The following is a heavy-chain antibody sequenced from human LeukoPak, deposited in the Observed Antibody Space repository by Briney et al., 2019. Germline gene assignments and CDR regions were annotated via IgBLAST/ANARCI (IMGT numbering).Heavy chain of an antibody. CDR3: AKWNCGGDCYYGY. J-gene: IGHJ4*02. D-gene: IGHD2-21*02. Sequence: GRSLRLSCAASGFTFSSYGMHWVRQAPGKGLEWVAVIWYDGSNEYYADSVKGRFTISRDNSKNTLYLQMNSLRAEDTAVYYCAKWNCGGDCYYGYWGQGTLVTVSS. CDR1: GFTFSSYG. V-gene: IGHV3-33*06. CDR2: IWYDGSNE.